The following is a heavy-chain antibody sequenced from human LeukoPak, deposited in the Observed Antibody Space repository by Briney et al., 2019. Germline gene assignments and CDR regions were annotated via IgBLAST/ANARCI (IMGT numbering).Heavy chain of an antibody. D-gene: IGHD1-26*01. V-gene: IGHV3-7*04. Sequence: GGSLRLSCVASGFPFSSYWMTWVRQAPGKGLEWVADIKQDGSKKSYVDSVKGRFTISRDNAKNSLYLQMNSLRAEDTAIYYCTRVSYIDEGIDYWGQGTLVTVSS. CDR1: GFPFSSYW. CDR3: TRVSYIDEGIDY. J-gene: IGHJ4*02. CDR2: IKQDGSKK.